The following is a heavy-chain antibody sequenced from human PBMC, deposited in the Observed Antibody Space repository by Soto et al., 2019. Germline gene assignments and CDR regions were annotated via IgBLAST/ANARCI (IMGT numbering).Heavy chain of an antibody. CDR3: ARELSIGWANWFDP. J-gene: IGHJ5*02. Sequence: QVQLVQSGAEVKKPGASVKVSCKASGYTFHSYGISWVRQAPGQGLEWMGTISGYNGNTNYAQKLQGRVTMTTDTSTSTAYMELRSLRSDDTALYYWARELSIGWANWFDPWGQGTLVTVSS. V-gene: IGHV1-18*04. CDR2: ISGYNGNT. CDR1: GYTFHSYG. D-gene: IGHD6-19*01.